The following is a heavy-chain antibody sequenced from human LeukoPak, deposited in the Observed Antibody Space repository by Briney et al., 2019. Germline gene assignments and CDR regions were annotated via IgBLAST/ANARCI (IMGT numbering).Heavy chain of an antibody. Sequence: ARESLKISCKGSGYNFTNYWIGWVRQMPGKGLEWMGIIYPGDSDTRYSPSFQGQVTISADKSISTAYLQWSSLKASDTAMYYCARLLRNIAAAVYYFDYWGQGTLVTVSS. V-gene: IGHV5-51*01. CDR2: IYPGDSDT. CDR1: GYNFTNYW. J-gene: IGHJ4*02. D-gene: IGHD6-13*01. CDR3: ARLLRNIAAAVYYFDY.